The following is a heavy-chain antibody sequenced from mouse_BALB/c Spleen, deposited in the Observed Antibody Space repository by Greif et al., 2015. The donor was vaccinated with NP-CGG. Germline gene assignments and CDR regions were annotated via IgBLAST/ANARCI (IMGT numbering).Heavy chain of an antibody. V-gene: IGHV5-17*02. CDR3: ASYDYDGFAY. CDR2: ISSGSSTI. D-gene: IGHD2-4*01. CDR1: GFTFSSFG. Sequence: EVMLVESGGGLVQPGGSRKLSCAASGFTFSSFGMHWVRQAPEKGLEWVAYISSGSSTIYYADTVKGRFTISRDNPKNTLFLQMTSLRSEDTAMYYCASYDYDGFAYWGQGTLVTVSA. J-gene: IGHJ3*01.